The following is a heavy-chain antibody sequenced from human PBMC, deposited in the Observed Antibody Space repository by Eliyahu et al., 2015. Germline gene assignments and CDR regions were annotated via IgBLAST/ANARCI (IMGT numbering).Heavy chain of an antibody. J-gene: IGHJ4*02. CDR1: GFTITSNY. Sequence: EVQLVESGGGLIQPGGSLRLSCAASGFTITSNYMSLGPPGPGKGVGWGSVIYSGDSTYYAHSVKGRFIISRDISKNTLYLQMNSLRVEDTAVYYCARDLAGGHFDYWGQGALVTVSS. D-gene: IGHD3-10*01. CDR3: ARDLAGGHFDY. V-gene: IGHV3-53*01. CDR2: IYSGDST.